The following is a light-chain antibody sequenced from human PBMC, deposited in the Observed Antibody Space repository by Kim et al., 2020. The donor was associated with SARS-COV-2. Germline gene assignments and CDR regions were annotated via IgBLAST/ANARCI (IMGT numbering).Light chain of an antibody. J-gene: IGKJ1*01. V-gene: IGKV1-9*01. CDR1: QGISSY. CDR2: AAS. Sequence: SVGDRVTITCRASQGISSYLAWYQQKPGKAPKLLIYAASTLQSGVPSRFSGSGSGTEFTLTISSLQPEDFATYYCQQLNSYLLWTFGQGTKVDIK. CDR3: QQLNSYLLWT.